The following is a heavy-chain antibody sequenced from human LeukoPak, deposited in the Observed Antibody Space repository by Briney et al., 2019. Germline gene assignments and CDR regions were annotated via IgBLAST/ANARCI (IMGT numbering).Heavy chain of an antibody. CDR3: ERENYYGSGSYCFDY. CDR1: GFPFSRYW. V-gene: IGHV3-7*01. Sequence: GGSLRLSCAASGFPFSRYWMRWVPQAPGKVLEWVANIKQDGSQKYYVHSVKGRFTISSDNAKNSLYLQMKSLRAEDTAVYYCERENYYGSGSYCFDYWGHGTLVTVSS. CDR2: IKQDGSQK. J-gene: IGHJ4*01. D-gene: IGHD3-10*01.